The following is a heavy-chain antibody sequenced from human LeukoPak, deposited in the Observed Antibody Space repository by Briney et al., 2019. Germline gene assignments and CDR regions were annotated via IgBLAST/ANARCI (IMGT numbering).Heavy chain of an antibody. CDR1: GFTFSSYW. CDR2: LKQDGSEK. V-gene: IGHV3-7*01. J-gene: IGHJ4*02. CDR3: ARDKIVGATNFDS. D-gene: IGHD1-26*01. Sequence: GGSLRLSCAASGFTFSSYWMSWVRQAPGKGLEWVANLKQDGSEKYYVDSVKGRFTISRDNAKSSVYLQMNSLRAEDTAVYYCARDKIVGATNFDSWGQGTLVTVSS.